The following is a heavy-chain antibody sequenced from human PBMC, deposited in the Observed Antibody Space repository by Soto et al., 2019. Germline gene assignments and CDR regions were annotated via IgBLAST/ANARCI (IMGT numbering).Heavy chain of an antibody. D-gene: IGHD1-26*01. Sequence: ASVKVSCKASGYTFTSYGISWVRQAPGQRLEWMGWISAYNGNTNYAQKLQGRVTMTTDTSTSTAYMELRSLRSDDTAVYYCARSGNSIVGATPEYFQHWGQGTLVTVSS. V-gene: IGHV1-18*01. CDR3: ARSGNSIVGATPEYFQH. CDR1: GYTFTSYG. J-gene: IGHJ1*01. CDR2: ISAYNGNT.